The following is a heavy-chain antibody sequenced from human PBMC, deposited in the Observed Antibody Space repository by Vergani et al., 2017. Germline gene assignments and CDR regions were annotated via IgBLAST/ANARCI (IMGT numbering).Heavy chain of an antibody. CDR3: ARVRNDILTGDAFDI. D-gene: IGHD3-9*01. CDR2: VIPHLEIT. V-gene: IGHV1-69*02. J-gene: IGHJ3*02. CDR1: GGTFGSHT. Sequence: QVQLEQSGAEVKKPGSSVTVSCRASGGTFGSHTISWVRQAPGQGLEWVGRVIPHLEITTLAQHLQGRVIITADKSTDTAYMELSSLRSEDTAVYYCARVRNDILTGDAFDIWGQGTMVTVSS.